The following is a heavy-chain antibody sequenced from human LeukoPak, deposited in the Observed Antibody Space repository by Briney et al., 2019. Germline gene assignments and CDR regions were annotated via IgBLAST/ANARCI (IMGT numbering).Heavy chain of an antibody. J-gene: IGHJ5*02. V-gene: IGHV1-18*04. CDR2: ISAYNGNT. CDR1: GYTFTSYG. CDR3: ARDKAQYQLLFMEYNWFDP. Sequence: GASVKVSCKASGYTFTSYGISWVRQAPGQGLEWMGWISAYNGNTNYAQKLQGRVTMTTDTSTSTAYMVLRSLRSDDTAVYYCARDKAQYQLLFMEYNWFDPWGQGTLVTVSS. D-gene: IGHD2-2*01.